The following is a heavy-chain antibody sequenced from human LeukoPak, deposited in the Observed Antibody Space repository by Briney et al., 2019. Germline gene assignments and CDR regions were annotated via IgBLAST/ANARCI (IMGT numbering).Heavy chain of an antibody. D-gene: IGHD7-27*01. CDR2: INPNSGGT. Sequence: GTSVKVSCKASGYTFTGYYMHWVRQAPGQGLEWMGRINPNSGGTNYAQKFQGRVTMTRDASISTAYMELSRLRSDDTAVYYCARGSLNWGLREAFDIWGQGTMVTVSS. V-gene: IGHV1-2*06. J-gene: IGHJ3*02. CDR3: ARGSLNWGLREAFDI. CDR1: GYTFTGYY.